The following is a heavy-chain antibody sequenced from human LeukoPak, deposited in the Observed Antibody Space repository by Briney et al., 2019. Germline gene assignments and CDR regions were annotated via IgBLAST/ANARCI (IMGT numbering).Heavy chain of an antibody. CDR3: ARDRGVATIDGMDV. V-gene: IGHV1-69*01. D-gene: IGHD3-3*01. Sequence: GSSVKVSCKASGGTFSSYAISWVRQAPGQGLEWMGGIIPIFGTANYAQKFQGRVTITADESTSTAYMELSSLRSEDTAVYYCARDRGVATIDGMDVWGKGTTVTVSS. CDR1: GGTFSSYA. J-gene: IGHJ6*04. CDR2: IIPIFGTA.